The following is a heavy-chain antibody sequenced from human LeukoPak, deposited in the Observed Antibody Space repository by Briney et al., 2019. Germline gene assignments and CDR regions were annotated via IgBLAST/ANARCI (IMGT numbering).Heavy chain of an antibody. Sequence: PSETLSLTCTVSGGTISSSRYFWGWIRQPPGKGLELIGSIYYSGNTYYNPSLKSRVTISVDTSKNQFSLKLSSVTAADTAVYYCARRLVRGAQFDYWGQGTLVTVSS. CDR2: IYYSGNT. D-gene: IGHD3-10*01. J-gene: IGHJ4*02. CDR3: ARRLVRGAQFDY. CDR1: GGTISSSRYF. V-gene: IGHV4-39*01.